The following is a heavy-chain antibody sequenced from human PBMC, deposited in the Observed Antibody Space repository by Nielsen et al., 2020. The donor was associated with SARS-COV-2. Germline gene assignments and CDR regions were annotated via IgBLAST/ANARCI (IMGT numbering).Heavy chain of an antibody. CDR2: IYYSGST. V-gene: IGHV4-59*08. J-gene: IGHJ5*02. Sequence: SETLSLTCTVSGGSISSYHWSWIRQPPGKGLEWIGDIYYSGSTNYNPSLKSRVTISVDTSKNQFSLKLSSVTAADTAVYYCARRTNKGWFDPWGQGTLVTVSS. CDR1: GGSISSYH. D-gene: IGHD1-1*01. CDR3: ARRTNKGWFDP.